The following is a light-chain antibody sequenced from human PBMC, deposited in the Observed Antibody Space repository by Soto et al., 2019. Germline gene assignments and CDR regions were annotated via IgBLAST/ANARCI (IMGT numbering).Light chain of an antibody. J-gene: IGLJ1*01. V-gene: IGLV2-18*02. Sequence: QSALTQPASVSGSPGQSITISCTGTSSDLGSYNRVSWYQQPPVTAPKLIIYEVNNRPSGVPDRFSGSKSGNTASLTISGLQAEDEADYYCNSFTTSSTYVFGTGTKLTVL. CDR3: NSFTTSSTYV. CDR2: EVN. CDR1: SSDLGSYNR.